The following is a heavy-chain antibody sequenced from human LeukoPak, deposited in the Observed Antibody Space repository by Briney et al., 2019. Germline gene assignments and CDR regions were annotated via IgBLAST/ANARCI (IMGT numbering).Heavy chain of an antibody. CDR1: GFTVNSSY. Sequence: PGGSLRLSCAASGFTVNSSYMSWVRQAPGKGLEWVSVIYSGGSPDYADSAKGRFTISTDNSKNTLYLQMNSLRVEDTAMYYCARDGADKSGYYFGSLWGQGTVVTVSS. V-gene: IGHV3-53*01. CDR3: ARDGADKSGYYFGSL. D-gene: IGHD3-22*01. CDR2: IYSGGSP. J-gene: IGHJ3*01.